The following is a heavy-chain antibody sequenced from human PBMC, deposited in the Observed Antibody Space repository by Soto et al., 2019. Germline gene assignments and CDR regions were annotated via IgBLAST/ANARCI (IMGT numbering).Heavy chain of an antibody. CDR3: ASGYYYDSSGYYYSAFDI. Sequence: PGESLKISCKGSGYSFTSYWIGWVRQMPGKGLEWMGIIYPGDSDTRYSPSFQGQVTISADKSTSTAYLQWSSLKASDTAMYYCASGYYYDSSGYYYSAFDIWGQGTMVTVSS. V-gene: IGHV5-51*01. CDR2: IYPGDSDT. J-gene: IGHJ3*02. CDR1: GYSFTSYW. D-gene: IGHD3-22*01.